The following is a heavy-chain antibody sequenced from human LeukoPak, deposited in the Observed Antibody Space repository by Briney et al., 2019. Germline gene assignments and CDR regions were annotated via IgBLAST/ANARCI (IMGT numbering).Heavy chain of an antibody. CDR2: IYSSENTNYNPSGST. J-gene: IGHJ4*02. CDR3: AREVGQYSSGWLSSEYYFDS. CDR1: GGSISSYY. Sequence: SETLSLTCTVSGGSISSYYWSWIRQPPGKGLEWIGYIYSSENTNYNPSGSTNYNPSLKSRVTISVDTSKNQFSLKLTSVTAADTAVYYCAREVGQYSSGWLSSEYYFDSWGQGTLVTVSS. D-gene: IGHD6-19*01. V-gene: IGHV4-59*12.